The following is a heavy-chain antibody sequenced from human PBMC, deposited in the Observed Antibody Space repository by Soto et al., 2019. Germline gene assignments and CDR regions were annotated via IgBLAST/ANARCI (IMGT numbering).Heavy chain of an antibody. D-gene: IGHD3-3*01. CDR2: IYYSGST. Sequence: SETLSLTCTVSGGSISSYYWSWIRQPPGKGLEWIGYIYYSGSTNYNPSLKSRVTISVDTSKNQFSLKLSSVTAADTAVYYCARVRIERVVGGSEKYYFDYWGQGTLVTVSS. J-gene: IGHJ4*02. V-gene: IGHV4-59*01. CDR1: GGSISSYY. CDR3: ARVRIERVVGGSEKYYFDY.